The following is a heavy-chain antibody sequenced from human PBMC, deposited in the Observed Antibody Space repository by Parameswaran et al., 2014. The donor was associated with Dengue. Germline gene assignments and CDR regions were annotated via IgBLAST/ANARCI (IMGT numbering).Heavy chain of an antibody. Sequence: WVRQAPGQGLEWMGWMNPNSGNIGYAQKFQGRVTMTRSTSVTTAYMELSSLRSEDTAVYYCVRGSGPADYWGQGTLVTVSS. CDR2: MNPNSGNI. D-gene: IGHD2-8*02. CDR3: VRGSGPADY. J-gene: IGHJ4*02. V-gene: IGHV1-8*01.